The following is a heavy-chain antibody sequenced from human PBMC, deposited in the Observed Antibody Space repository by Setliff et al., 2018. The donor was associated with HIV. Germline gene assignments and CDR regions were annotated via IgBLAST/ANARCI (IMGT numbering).Heavy chain of an antibody. D-gene: IGHD4-17*01. V-gene: IGHV3-74*03. CDR2: INSDGSST. Sequence: GGSLRLSCAASGFTFSNYWMHWVRQAPGKGLVWVSRINSDGSSTTYADSVKGRFTISRDNAKNTLYLQMNSLRAEDTAVYYCARDPAPYGDFDYWGQGTLVTVSS. J-gene: IGHJ4*02. CDR3: ARDPAPYGDFDY. CDR1: GFTFSNYW.